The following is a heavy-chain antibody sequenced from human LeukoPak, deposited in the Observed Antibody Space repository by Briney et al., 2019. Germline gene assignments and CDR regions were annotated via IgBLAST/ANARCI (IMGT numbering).Heavy chain of an antibody. Sequence: GGSLRLSCAASGFTFSSYPMSWVRPAPGKGLEWVSAIGCSGDNTYYAHSVKGRFPISRDIARNTLYLQMNGLRADDTAVYYCAKATGTSCYDRVDYWGQGALVTVSS. CDR3: AKATGTSCYDRVDY. D-gene: IGHD2-2*01. V-gene: IGHV3-23*01. J-gene: IGHJ4*02. CDR2: IGCSGDNT. CDR1: GFTFSSYP.